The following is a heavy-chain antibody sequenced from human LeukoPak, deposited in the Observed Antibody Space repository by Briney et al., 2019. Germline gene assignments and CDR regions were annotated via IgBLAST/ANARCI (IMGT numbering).Heavy chain of an antibody. V-gene: IGHV3-33*01. CDR1: GFTFSSDG. Sequence: GGSLRLSCAASGFTFSSDGMHWVRQAPGKGREWVAVIWYDGSNKYYADSVKGRFTISRDNSKNTLYLQMNSLRAEDTAVYYCARESYYDSSGYHDYWGQGTLVTVSS. CDR2: IWYDGSNK. CDR3: ARESYYDSSGYHDY. J-gene: IGHJ4*02. D-gene: IGHD3-22*01.